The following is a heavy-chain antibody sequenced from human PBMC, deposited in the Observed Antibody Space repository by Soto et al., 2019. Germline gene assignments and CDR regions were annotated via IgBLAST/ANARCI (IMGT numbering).Heavy chain of an antibody. CDR1: GYTFTSYY. J-gene: IGHJ4*02. Sequence: ASVKVSCKASGYTFTSYYMHWVRQAPGQGLEWMGIINPSGGSTSYAQKFQGRVTMTTDTSTGTAYMELSSLRSEDTAVYYCARAHPYYYGSGSYYLDYWGQGTLVTVSS. CDR2: INPSGGST. D-gene: IGHD3-10*01. V-gene: IGHV1-46*01. CDR3: ARAHPYYYGSGSYYLDY.